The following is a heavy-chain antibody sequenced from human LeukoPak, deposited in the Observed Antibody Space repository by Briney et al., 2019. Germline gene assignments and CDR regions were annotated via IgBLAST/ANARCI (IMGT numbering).Heavy chain of an antibody. CDR3: ARVKQTFNYDFWSGYYYMDV. Sequence: SETLSLTCTVSGGSISSYYWSWIRQPPGKGLEWIGYVYYSGSTNYNPSLKSRVTISVDTSKNQFSLKLSSVTAADTAVYYCARVKQTFNYDFWSGYYYMDVWGKGTTVTASS. D-gene: IGHD3-3*01. CDR1: GGSISSYY. J-gene: IGHJ6*03. CDR2: VYYSGST. V-gene: IGHV4-59*01.